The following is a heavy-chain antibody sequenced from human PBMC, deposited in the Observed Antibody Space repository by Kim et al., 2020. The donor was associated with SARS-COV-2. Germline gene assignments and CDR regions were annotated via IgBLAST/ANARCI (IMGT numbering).Heavy chain of an antibody. V-gene: IGHV5-51*01. D-gene: IGHD3-10*01. CDR3: ARLGSGSYHWFDP. Sequence: SPSFQGQVTISADKSISTAYLQWSSLKASDTAMYYCARLGSGSYHWFDPWGQGTLVTVSS. J-gene: IGHJ5*02.